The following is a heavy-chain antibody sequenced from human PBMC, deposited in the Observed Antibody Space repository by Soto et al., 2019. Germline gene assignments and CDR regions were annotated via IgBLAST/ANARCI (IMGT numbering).Heavy chain of an antibody. CDR2: ISYDGSNK. CDR1: GFTFSSYG. D-gene: IGHD6-13*01. J-gene: IGHJ6*02. Sequence: QVQLVESGGGVVQPGRSLRLSCAASGFTFSSYGMNWVRQAPGKGLEWVAVISYDGSNKYYADSVQGRFTIARDSSKNMLYLQMSSLGAEDTAVYYCSKEDSSSWHYYCGIEVWGQGTTVSVSS. V-gene: IGHV3-30*18. CDR3: SKEDSSSWHYYCGIEV.